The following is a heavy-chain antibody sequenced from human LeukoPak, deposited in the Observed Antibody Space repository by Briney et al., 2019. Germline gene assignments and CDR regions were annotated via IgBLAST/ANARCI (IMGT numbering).Heavy chain of an antibody. CDR3: ARVSYDFWCGYPDC. CDR2: ISAYNGNT. Sequence: ASVKVSCKASGYTFTSYGISWVRQAPGQGLEWMGWISAYNGNTNYAQKLQGRVTMTTDTSTSTAYMELRSLRSDDTAVYYCARVSYDFWCGYPDCWGQGTLVTVSS. J-gene: IGHJ4*02. D-gene: IGHD3-3*01. CDR1: GYTFTSYG. V-gene: IGHV1-18*01.